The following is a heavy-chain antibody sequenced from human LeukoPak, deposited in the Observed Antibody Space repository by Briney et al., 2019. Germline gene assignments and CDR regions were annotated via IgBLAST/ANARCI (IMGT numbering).Heavy chain of an antibody. CDR3: ARGAAARGPMIVVARGRYFDY. CDR2: IYPGESIYASENT. V-gene: IGHV4-4*07. J-gene: IGHJ4*02. CDR1: GVSISAYY. Sequence: PSETLSLTCSVSGVSISAYYWSWIRQPAGKGLEWIGRIYPGESIYASENTNYNPSLKRRVSMSGDTSKNQVSLKLRSVTAADKAVYYCARGAAARGPMIVVARGRYFDYWGQGTLVTVSS. D-gene: IGHD3-22*01.